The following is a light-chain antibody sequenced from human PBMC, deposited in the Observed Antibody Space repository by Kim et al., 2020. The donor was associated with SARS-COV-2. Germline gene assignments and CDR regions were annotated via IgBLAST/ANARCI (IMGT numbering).Light chain of an antibody. V-gene: IGKV3-15*01. Sequence: EIVMTQSPSTLSASPGERATLSCRASQSVSSDLAWYQQKPGQAPRLLIYGASTRATGIPARFSGSGSGTEFTLTISSLQSEDFAVYYCQQYNKWTPLYTFGQGTKLEI. CDR2: GAS. CDR3: QQYNKWTPLYT. J-gene: IGKJ2*01. CDR1: QSVSSD.